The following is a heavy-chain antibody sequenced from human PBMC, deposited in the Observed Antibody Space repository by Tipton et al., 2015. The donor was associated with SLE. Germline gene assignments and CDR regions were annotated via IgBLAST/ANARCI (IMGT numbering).Heavy chain of an antibody. Sequence: TLSLTCAVYGGSFSGYYWSWIRQPPGKGLEWIGEINHSGSTSYNPSLKSRVTISVDTSKNQFSLKLSSVTAADTAVYYCARVRTRVGITIFGVARGYYFDYWGQGTLVTVSS. V-gene: IGHV4-34*01. CDR1: GGSFSGYY. D-gene: IGHD3-3*01. CDR3: ARVRTRVGITIFGVARGYYFDY. J-gene: IGHJ4*02. CDR2: INHSGST.